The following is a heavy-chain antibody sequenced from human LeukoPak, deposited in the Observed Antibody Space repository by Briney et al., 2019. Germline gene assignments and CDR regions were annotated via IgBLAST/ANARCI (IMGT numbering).Heavy chain of an antibody. D-gene: IGHD4-17*01. CDR3: AKDPSTVTTNRDWFDP. Sequence: GGSQRLSCAASGLTISSYWMSWVRQAPGRGLEWVAKIKQDGSEKYYVDSVKGRFTISRDNAKNSLYLQMNSLRAEDTAVYYCAKDPSTVTTNRDWFDPWGQGTLVTVSS. CDR1: GLTISSYW. CDR2: IKQDGSEK. J-gene: IGHJ5*02. V-gene: IGHV3-7*01.